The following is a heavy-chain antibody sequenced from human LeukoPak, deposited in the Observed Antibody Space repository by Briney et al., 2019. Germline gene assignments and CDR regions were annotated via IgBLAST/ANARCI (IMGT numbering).Heavy chain of an antibody. D-gene: IGHD1-26*01. CDR1: GYTLTELS. J-gene: IGHJ3*02. Sequence: GASVKVSCKVSGYTLTELSMHWVRQAPGKGLEWMGGSDPEDGETIYAQKFQGRVTMTEDTSTDTAYMELSSLRSEDTAVYYCATDGNGRRYAFDIWGQGTMVTVSS. CDR3: ATDGNGRRYAFDI. V-gene: IGHV1-24*01. CDR2: SDPEDGET.